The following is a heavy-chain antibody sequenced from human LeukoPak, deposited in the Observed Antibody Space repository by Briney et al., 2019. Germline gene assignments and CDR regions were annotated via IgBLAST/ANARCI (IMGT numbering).Heavy chain of an antibody. V-gene: IGHV3-21*01. J-gene: IGHJ4*02. CDR2: ISSSSSYV. CDR1: GFTFSSYS. D-gene: IGHD3-10*01. Sequence: GGSLRLSCAASGFTFSSYSMNWVRQAPGKGLEWVSSISSSSSYVYYADSVKGRFTISRDNAKNSLYLQMNSLRAEDTAVYYCAPVGLLWFGELGYWGQGTLVTVSS. CDR3: APVGLLWFGELGY.